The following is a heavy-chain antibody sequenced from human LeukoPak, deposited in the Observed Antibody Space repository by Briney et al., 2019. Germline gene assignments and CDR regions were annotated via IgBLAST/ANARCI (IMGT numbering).Heavy chain of an antibody. D-gene: IGHD5-18*01. CDR3: ARGAVDTAMVYFDY. CDR2: IYYSGST. J-gene: IGHJ4*02. Sequence: SETLSPTCTVSGGSISSYYWSWIRQPPGKGLEWIGYIYYSGSTNYNPSLKSRVSISVDTSKNQFSLKLSSVTAADTAVYYCARGAVDTAMVYFDYWGQGTLVTVSS. CDR1: GGSISSYY. V-gene: IGHV4-59*12.